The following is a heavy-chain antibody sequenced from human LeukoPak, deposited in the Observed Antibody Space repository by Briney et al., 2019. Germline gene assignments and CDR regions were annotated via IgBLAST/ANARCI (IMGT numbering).Heavy chain of an antibody. V-gene: IGHV1-46*01. CDR2: INPSGGST. D-gene: IGHD3-16*02. J-gene: IGHJ5*02. CDR1: GYTFTSYY. Sequence: ASVKVSCKASGYTFTSYYMHWVRQAPGQGLEWMGIINPSGGSTSYAQKFQGRVTMTRDTSTTTDYMELSSLRSEDTAVYYCARDNSVGDIAWWFDPWGQGTLVTVSS. CDR3: ARDNSVGDIAWWFDP.